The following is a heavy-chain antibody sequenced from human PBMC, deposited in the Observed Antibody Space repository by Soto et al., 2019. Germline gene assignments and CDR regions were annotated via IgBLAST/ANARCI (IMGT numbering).Heavy chain of an antibody. J-gene: IGHJ4*02. CDR3: AKDEGLLWSGELL. D-gene: IGHD3-10*01. CDR2: IYYSGST. CDR1: CVSVTTGGGYY. V-gene: IGHV4-31*03. Sequence: ASETLSLTCSVSCVSVTTGGGYYWSWIRQHPGKGLEWIGYIYYSGSTCYNPSLKSRVTISADPSTNQFSLKMTSVTVADTAVYYCAKDEGLLWSGELLWGQGILVTVSS.